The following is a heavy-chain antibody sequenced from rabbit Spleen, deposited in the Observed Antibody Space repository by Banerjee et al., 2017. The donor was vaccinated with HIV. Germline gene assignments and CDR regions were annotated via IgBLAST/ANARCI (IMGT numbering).Heavy chain of an antibody. V-gene: IGHV1S40*01. D-gene: IGHD6-1*01. J-gene: IGHJ4*01. CDR2: TAGGRSAFT. CDR3: ARNGGMLNYEL. CDR1: GFSFSSNDY. Sequence: QQLVESGGGLVKPGASLTLTCTTSGFSFSSNDYMCWVRQAPGKGLEWIACTAGGRSAFTYYASWAKGRFTCSKASSTTVTLQMTSLTAADTATYFCARNGGMLNYELWGPGTLVTVS.